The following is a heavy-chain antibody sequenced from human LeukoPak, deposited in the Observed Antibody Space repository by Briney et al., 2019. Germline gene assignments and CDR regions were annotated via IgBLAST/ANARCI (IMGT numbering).Heavy chain of an antibody. CDR2: IYYSGST. D-gene: IGHD5-18*01. V-gene: IGHV4-59*01. Sequence: PSETLSLTCTVSGGSISSYYWSWIRQPPGKGLEWIGYIYYSGSTNYNPSLKSRVTISVDTSKNQFSLKLSSVTAADTAVYYCARAGYSYGTYYHYYYMDVWGKGTTVTVSS. CDR1: GGSISSYY. J-gene: IGHJ6*03. CDR3: ARAGYSYGTYYHYYYMDV.